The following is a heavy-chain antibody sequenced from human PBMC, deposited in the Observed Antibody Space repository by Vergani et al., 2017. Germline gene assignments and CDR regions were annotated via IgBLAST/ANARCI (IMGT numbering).Heavy chain of an antibody. CDR2: INHSGST. D-gene: IGHD5-18*01. J-gene: IGHJ2*01. CDR1: GGSFSGYY. V-gene: IGHV4-34*01. CDR3: ARGRIQLWLRDARYFDL. Sequence: QVQLQQWGAGLLKPSETLSLTCAVYGGSFSGYYWSWIRQPPGKGLEWIGEINHSGSTNYNTSLKSRVTISVDTSKNQFSLKLSSVTAADTAVYYCARGRIQLWLRDARYFDLWGRGTLVTVSS.